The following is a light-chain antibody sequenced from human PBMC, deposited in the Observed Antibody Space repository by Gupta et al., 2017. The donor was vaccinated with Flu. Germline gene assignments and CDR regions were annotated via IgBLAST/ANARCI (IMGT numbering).Light chain of an antibody. Sequence: DIQMTQSPPTLSASVGDRVTITCRARQSIISWLAWYQQKQGKAPKLLMYKASSLESGVPSRFCSSGGWTEVTLTISSLQPDDFAAYYCQQYNSYSLTFGQGTKVEIK. J-gene: IGKJ1*01. CDR1: QSIISW. CDR3: QQYNSYSLT. CDR2: KAS. V-gene: IGKV1-5*03.